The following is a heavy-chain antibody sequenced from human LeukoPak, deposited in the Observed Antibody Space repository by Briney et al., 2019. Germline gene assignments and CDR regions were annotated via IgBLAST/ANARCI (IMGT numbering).Heavy chain of an antibody. V-gene: IGHV3-30*02. J-gene: IGHJ4*02. D-gene: IGHD3-22*01. Sequence: QSGGSLRLSCAASGFTFSSYGMHWVRQAPGKGLEWVAFIRYDGSNKYYADSVKGRFTISRDNSKNTLYLQMNSLRAEDTAVYYCVIVVVPGARTPRGTIDYWGQGTLVTVSS. CDR1: GFTFSSYG. CDR2: IRYDGSNK. CDR3: VIVVVPGARTPRGTIDY.